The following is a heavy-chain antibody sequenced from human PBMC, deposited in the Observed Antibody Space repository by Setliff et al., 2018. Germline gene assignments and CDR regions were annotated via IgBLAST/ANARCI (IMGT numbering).Heavy chain of an antibody. CDR2: IYTSGTT. J-gene: IGHJ6*01. D-gene: IGHD2-21*01. CDR1: GASIGSGSHY. Sequence: SETLSLTCTVSGASIGSGSHYWSWIRQPAGRGLEWIGRIYTSGTTNYSPSLKSRVSISSDTSKNVISLKLSSVTAADTAVYFCAREYVVISFVRNTHSHYGMDVWG. V-gene: IGHV4-61*02. CDR3: AREYVVISFVRNTHSHYGMDV.